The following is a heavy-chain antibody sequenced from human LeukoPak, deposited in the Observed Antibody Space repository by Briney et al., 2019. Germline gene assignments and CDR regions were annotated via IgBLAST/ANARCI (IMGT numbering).Heavy chain of an antibody. V-gene: IGHV3-7*01. D-gene: IGHD1-26*01. CDR3: ARDEVGGPLKY. J-gene: IGHJ4*02. CDR1: DFIFTKYW. CDR2: IREDGNKE. Sequence: GGSLRLSCSASDFIFTKYWMTWVRQAPGKGLEWVANIREDGNKENYIDSVRGRFSISRDNAKNSLYLQMNSLRAEDSAVYYCARDEVGGPLKYWGQGVLVTVSS.